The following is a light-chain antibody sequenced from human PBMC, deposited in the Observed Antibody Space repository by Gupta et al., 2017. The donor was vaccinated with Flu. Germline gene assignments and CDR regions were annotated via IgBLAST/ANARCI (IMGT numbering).Light chain of an antibody. CDR2: DVN. Sequence: QSALTQPASVSGPPGQSITISCSGTSTDVGGYNHVSWYQHHPGKAPKLLIYDVNNRPSGTSNRFSGSKSGNTASLTISGIQSEDEADYYCSSYTISGTLVLFGGGTKLTVL. V-gene: IGLV2-14*01. J-gene: IGLJ2*01. CDR3: SSYTISGTLVL. CDR1: STDVGGYNH.